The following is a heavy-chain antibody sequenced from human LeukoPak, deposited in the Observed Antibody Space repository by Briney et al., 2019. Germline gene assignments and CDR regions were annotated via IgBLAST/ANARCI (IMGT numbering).Heavy chain of an antibody. V-gene: IGHV4-61*02. J-gene: IGHJ5*02. CDR2: IYTSGST. D-gene: IGHD3-3*01. CDR1: GGSISSGSYY. CDR3: AKTITIFGVAPFNWFDP. Sequence: SQTLSLTCTVSGGSISSGSYYWSWIRQPAGKGLEWIGRIYTSGSTNYNPSLKSRVTISVDTSKNQFSLKLSSVTAADTAVYYCAKTITIFGVAPFNWFDPWGQGTLVTVSS.